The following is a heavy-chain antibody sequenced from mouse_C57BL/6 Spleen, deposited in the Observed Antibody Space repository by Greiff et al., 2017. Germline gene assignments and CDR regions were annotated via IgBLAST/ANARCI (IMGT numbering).Heavy chain of an antibody. V-gene: IGHV5-16*01. D-gene: IGHD1-1*02. CDR3: ARGLWDYYAIDY. CDR2: INYDGSST. CDR1: GFTFSDYY. Sequence: EVMLVESEGGLVQPGSSMKLSCTASGFTFSDYYMAWVRQVPEKGLEWVANINYDGSSTYYLDSLQSRFLISSDNAKNILNLQMSSLKSEYTATYYCARGLWDYYAIDYWGQGTSVTVAS. J-gene: IGHJ4*01.